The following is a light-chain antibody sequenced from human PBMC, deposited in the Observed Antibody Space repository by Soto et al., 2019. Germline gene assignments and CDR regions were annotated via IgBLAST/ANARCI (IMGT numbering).Light chain of an antibody. J-gene: IGKJ2*01. V-gene: IGKV1-5*03. Sequence: DIQMTQSPSTLSAYVGERVTITCRASQSISPWLAWYQKKPGKAPNLLIYRASNLQTGVPSRFSGSGSGTEFTLAINCLHPDDFATYYCQQYRGRPYTFGQGTKLEFE. CDR3: QQYRGRPYT. CDR1: QSISPW. CDR2: RAS.